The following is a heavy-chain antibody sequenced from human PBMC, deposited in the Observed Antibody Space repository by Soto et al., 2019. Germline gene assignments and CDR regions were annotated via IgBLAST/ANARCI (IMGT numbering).Heavy chain of an antibody. D-gene: IGHD2-15*01. CDR1: GYTFTSYA. V-gene: IGHV1-3*01. CDR3: ARDSRINFDY. J-gene: IGHJ4*02. CDR2: INACNGNT. Sequence: ASVKVSCKSSGYTFTSYAMDCVRQAPGQRLEWMGWINACNGNTKYSQKFQGRVTITRDTSASTAYMELSSLRSEDTAVYYCARDSRINFDYWGQGTLVTVSS.